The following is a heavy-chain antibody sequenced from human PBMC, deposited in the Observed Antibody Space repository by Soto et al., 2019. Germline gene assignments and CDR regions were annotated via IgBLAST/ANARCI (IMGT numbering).Heavy chain of an antibody. J-gene: IGHJ3*01. Sequence: SETLSLTCAVYGGSFSGYFWNWIRQTPGKGLEWIGKVNHNGRNNYNPSLKSRVTISLDMSKNQISLKLTSVTAADTAVYYCARGGSSDWQVAFDFWGRGTMVT. V-gene: IGHV4-34*01. D-gene: IGHD6-19*01. CDR2: VNHNGRN. CDR1: GGSFSGYF. CDR3: ARGGSSDWQVAFDF.